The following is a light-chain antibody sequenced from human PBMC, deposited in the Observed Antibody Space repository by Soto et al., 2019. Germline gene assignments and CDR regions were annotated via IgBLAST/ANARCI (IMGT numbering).Light chain of an antibody. V-gene: IGKV3-15*01. CDR1: QGIGIT. J-gene: IGKJ4*01. CDR2: GAS. Sequence: IVMTQSPATLSVSPGERVTLSCRASQGIGITLAWYQQKPGQTPRLLIYGASTRATGIPARFSGSGSGTEFTLTINSLQSEDSAVYYCQRDNDWPLTFGGGTKVEIK. CDR3: QRDNDWPLT.